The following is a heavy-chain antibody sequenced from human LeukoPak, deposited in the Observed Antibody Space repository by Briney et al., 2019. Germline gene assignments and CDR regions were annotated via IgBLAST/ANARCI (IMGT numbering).Heavy chain of an antibody. V-gene: IGHV1-2*02. D-gene: IGHD2-2*01. CDR2: INSHSGGT. CDR3: AGEFCCSSNCRAGFDF. CDR1: GYTFTDYF. Sequence: ASVKVSCKASGYTFTDYFMHWVRQAPGQGLEWMGWINSHSGGTNYAQKFQGRVTMTRDTSISTAYMELSRLRSDDTAVYYYAGEFCCSSNCRAGFDFWGQGTLVTVSS. J-gene: IGHJ4*02.